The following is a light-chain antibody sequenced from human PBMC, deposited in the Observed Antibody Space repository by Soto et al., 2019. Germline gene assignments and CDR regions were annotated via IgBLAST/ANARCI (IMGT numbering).Light chain of an antibody. CDR3: QQSYRTPTIT. CDR2: AAX. CDR1: QSINSY. V-gene: IGKV1-39*01. J-gene: IGKJ5*01. Sequence: SQMTQSPSSLASSVGERVTITXRASQSINSYLYWYPQVPGKXTKILXXAAXSLRSGVPSRFSGSGSGRDFTLTISILKPEHVATYYCQQSYRTPTITFGQGTRPEIK.